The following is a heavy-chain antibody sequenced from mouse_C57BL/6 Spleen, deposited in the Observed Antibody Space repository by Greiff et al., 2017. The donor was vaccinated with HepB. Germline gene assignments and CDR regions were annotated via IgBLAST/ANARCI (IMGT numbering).Heavy chain of an antibody. D-gene: IGHD1-1*01. CDR1: GYSITSGYY. CDR2: ISYDGSN. CDR3: ARRRGAPGSSHWYFDV. J-gene: IGHJ1*03. Sequence: EVQLQQSGPGLVKPSQSLSLTCSVTGYSITSGYYWNWIRQFPGNKLEWMGYISYDGSNNYNPSLKNRISITRDTSKNQFFLKLNSVTTEDTATYYCARRRGAPGSSHWYFDVWGTGTTVTVSS. V-gene: IGHV3-6*01.